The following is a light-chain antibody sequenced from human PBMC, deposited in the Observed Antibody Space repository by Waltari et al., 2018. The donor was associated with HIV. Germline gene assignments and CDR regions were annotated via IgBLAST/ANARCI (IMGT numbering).Light chain of an antibody. V-gene: IGLV3-21*02. Sequence: SYVLTQPPSVSVAPGQTARITCGGNNIAATKSVHWYRLNPGQAPVVVIYDDRDRPTGIPDRFSGASSGDTATLTSSRAEAGDEADYYWQVWEGRGDPVIFGGGTKLAVV. CDR1: NIAATKS. CDR2: DDR. CDR3: QVWEGRGDPVI. J-gene: IGLJ2*01.